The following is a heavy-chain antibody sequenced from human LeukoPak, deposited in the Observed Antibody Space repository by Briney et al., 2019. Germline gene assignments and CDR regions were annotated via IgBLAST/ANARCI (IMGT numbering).Heavy chain of an antibody. CDR1: GFTFSNHG. V-gene: IGHV3-30*02. D-gene: IGHD3-9*01. CDR2: IRYDGITK. Sequence: GGSLRLSCTASGFTFSNHGMHWVRQAPGKGLAWVAFIRYDGITKYYADSVKGRFTISRDNSKNTLYLQMNSLRPEDTAVYYCAKTGSRGGTFRPSYYYYYMDVWGEGTTVTISS. CDR3: AKTGSRGGTFRPSYYYYYMDV. J-gene: IGHJ6*03.